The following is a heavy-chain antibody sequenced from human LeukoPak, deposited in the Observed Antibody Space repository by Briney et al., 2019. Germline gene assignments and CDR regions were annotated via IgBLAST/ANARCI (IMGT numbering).Heavy chain of an antibody. V-gene: IGHV1-2*02. J-gene: IGHJ5*02. D-gene: IGHD4-17*01. CDR2: INPNSGGT. CDR1: GYTFTGYY. CDR3: ARDRGSYGDYWFDP. Sequence: ASVKVSCKASGYTFTGYYMHWVRQAPGQGLAWMGWINPNSGGTNYAQKFQGRVTMTRDTSIRTAYMELSRLRSDDAAVYYCARDRGSYGDYWFDPWGQGTLVTVSS.